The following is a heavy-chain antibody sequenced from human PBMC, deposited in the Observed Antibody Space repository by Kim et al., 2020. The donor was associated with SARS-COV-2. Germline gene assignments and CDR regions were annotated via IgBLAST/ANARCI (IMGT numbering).Heavy chain of an antibody. J-gene: IGHJ4*02. CDR1: GFTFNNYE. CDR3: ARLGRRAH. V-gene: IGHV3-48*03. Sequence: GGSLRLSCVASGFTFNNYEMIWVRQAQGKGLEWISYISSSGSNIYYADSVKGRFAISRDNAKSSLYLQMSGLRAGDTALYYCARLGRRAHWGQGTLVTVSS. CDR2: ISSSGSNI.